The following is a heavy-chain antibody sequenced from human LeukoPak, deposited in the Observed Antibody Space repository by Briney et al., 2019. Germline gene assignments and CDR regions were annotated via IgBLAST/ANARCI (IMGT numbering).Heavy chain of an antibody. Sequence: GGSLRLSCAASGFTVSSNYMSWVRQAPGKGLEWVSAISGSGGSTYYADSVKGRFTISRDNSKNTLYLQMNSLRAEDAAVYYCAKDVEGYCSGGSCCFDYWGQGTLVTVSS. D-gene: IGHD2-15*01. CDR2: ISGSGGST. V-gene: IGHV3-23*01. CDR3: AKDVEGYCSGGSCCFDY. J-gene: IGHJ4*02. CDR1: GFTVSSNY.